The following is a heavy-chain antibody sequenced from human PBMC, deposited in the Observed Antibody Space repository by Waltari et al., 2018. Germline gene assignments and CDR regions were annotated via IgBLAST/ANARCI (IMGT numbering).Heavy chain of an antibody. D-gene: IGHD1-1*01. Sequence: QMQLQESDPGLLKPSQTLSLACPFSGDSITTGFYYWTWIRQPAAKGLEWIGRKYTTGSADYNPSLGSRLTISLDTSKNQFFLKLDSVTAADTAVYYCARGHSRGTFWHFDLWGRGTLVTVSS. V-gene: IGHV4-61*02. CDR3: ARGHSRGTFWHFDL. J-gene: IGHJ2*01. CDR1: GDSITTGFYY. CDR2: KYTTGSA.